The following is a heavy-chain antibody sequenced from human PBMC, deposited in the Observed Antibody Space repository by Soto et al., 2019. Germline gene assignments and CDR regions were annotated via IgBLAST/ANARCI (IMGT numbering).Heavy chain of an antibody. CDR1: GGYISSYC. V-gene: IGHV4-59*12. CDR2: LYYSGCT. CDR3: SRGGPHSSSYGMGV. D-gene: IGHD6-13*01. J-gene: IGHJ6*01. Sequence: SETLSLTCTVSGGYISSYCWSCIRQPPGKGLERIVNLYYSGCTNYIPSLRSGVTISVDTSKNQFSLKLSAVTAADTAVYYCSRGGPHSSSYGMGVGGQGTTVTVAS.